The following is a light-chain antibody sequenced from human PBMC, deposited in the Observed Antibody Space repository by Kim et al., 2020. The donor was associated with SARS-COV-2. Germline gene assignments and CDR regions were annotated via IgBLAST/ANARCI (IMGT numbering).Light chain of an antibody. CDR2: NAS. V-gene: IGKV3D-15*01. Sequence: SGSPGERVTVYCKASKSLNIYLAWYHQNPGQAPRLLILNASTRAPRIPARVSGSGSETDFTLAISSLQSEDSALDYCQQYKDWPPAFGQGTKLEI. CDR3: QQYKDWPPA. CDR1: KSLNIY. J-gene: IGKJ1*01.